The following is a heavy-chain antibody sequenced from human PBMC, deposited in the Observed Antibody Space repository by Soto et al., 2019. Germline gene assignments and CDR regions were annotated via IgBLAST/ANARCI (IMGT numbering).Heavy chain of an antibody. CDR3: ARETPNLKFPHYYYNYMDV. CDR1: GGTFSSYT. V-gene: IGHV1-69*08. CDR2: IIPILGIA. J-gene: IGHJ6*03. Sequence: QVQLVQSGAEVKKPGSSVKVSCKASGGTFSSYTISWVRQAPGQGLEWMGRIIPILGIANYAQRFQGRVTITTATSTSAAYMELSSLRSEDTAVYYCARETPNLKFPHYYYNYMDVWGKGTTVTVSS.